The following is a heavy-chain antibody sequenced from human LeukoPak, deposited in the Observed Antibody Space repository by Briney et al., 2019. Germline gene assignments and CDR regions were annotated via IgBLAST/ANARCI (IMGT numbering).Heavy chain of an antibody. Sequence: PGGSLRLSCAASGFTFSSYGMHWVRQAPGKGLEWVAFIRYDGSNKYYADSVKGRFTISGDNSKNTLYLQMNSLRAEDTAVYYCAKDQGSGSYYPFFDYWGQGTLVTVSS. CDR3: AKDQGSGSYYPFFDY. V-gene: IGHV3-30*02. J-gene: IGHJ4*02. D-gene: IGHD3-10*01. CDR1: GFTFSSYG. CDR2: IRYDGSNK.